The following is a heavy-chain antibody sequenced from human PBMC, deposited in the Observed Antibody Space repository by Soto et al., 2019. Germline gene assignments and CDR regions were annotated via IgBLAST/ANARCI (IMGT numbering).Heavy chain of an antibody. J-gene: IGHJ4*02. V-gene: IGHV4-4*07. D-gene: IGHD2-8*02. Sequence: SETLSLTCSVSGASIAGSSYWSWIRQPAGKGLEWIGRFSLSGTTNYSPSLRSRVTMSADVSKNQFSLRLTSVTAADTALYYCARGMTPPGAPAWYYFDSWVQGTLV. CDR2: FSLSGTT. CDR3: ARGMTPPGAPAWYYFDS. CDR1: GASIAGSSY.